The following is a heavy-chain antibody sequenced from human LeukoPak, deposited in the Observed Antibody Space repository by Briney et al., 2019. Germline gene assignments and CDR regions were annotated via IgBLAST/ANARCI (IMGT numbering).Heavy chain of an antibody. CDR1: GFTFSNYW. J-gene: IGHJ4*02. D-gene: IGHD3-9*01. CDR2: INSDGSST. Sequence: GGSLRLSCAASGFTFSNYWMHWVRQAPGKGLVWVSRINSDGSSTSYADSVKGRCTISRDNAKNTLYLQMNSLRAEDTAVYYCARGPHVFRYFDSIGFWGQGTRVTVSS. V-gene: IGHV3-74*01. CDR3: ARGPHVFRYFDSIGF.